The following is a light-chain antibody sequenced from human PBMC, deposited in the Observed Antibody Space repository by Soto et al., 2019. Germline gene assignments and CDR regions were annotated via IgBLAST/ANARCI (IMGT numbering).Light chain of an antibody. Sequence: EIVMTKSPATLSVSPGERATLSCRASQSVSSNLAWYQQRPGQAPRLLIYGASTRATGIPARFSGSGSGTEFTLTISSLQAEDSAVYYCQQYNDWPPITFGQGTRLEIK. CDR3: QQYNDWPPIT. CDR1: QSVSSN. J-gene: IGKJ5*01. V-gene: IGKV3-15*01. CDR2: GAS.